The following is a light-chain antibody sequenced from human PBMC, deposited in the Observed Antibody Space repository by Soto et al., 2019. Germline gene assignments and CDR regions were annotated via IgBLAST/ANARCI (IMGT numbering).Light chain of an antibody. CDR1: SSNIGAGYD. Sequence: QSVLTQPPSVSGAPGQRVTISCTGSSSNIGAGYDVHWYQQLPGTAPKLLIYANSHRPSGVPDRFSGSKSGTSASLAITGLQAEDESEYYCHSYDSSLSVVFGGGTKVTVL. CDR2: ANS. J-gene: IGLJ2*01. V-gene: IGLV1-40*01. CDR3: HSYDSSLSVV.